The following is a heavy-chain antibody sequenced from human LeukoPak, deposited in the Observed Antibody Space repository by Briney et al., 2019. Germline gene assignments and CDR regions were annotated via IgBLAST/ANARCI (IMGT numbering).Heavy chain of an antibody. D-gene: IGHD3-10*01. CDR3: ARIWVGELYLDY. CDR1: GYSFTSYW. CDR2: IDPSDSYT. Sequence: GESLKISCKGSGYSFTSYWISWVRQMPGKGLEWMGRIDPSDSYTNYSPSFQGHVTISADKSISTAYLQWSSLKASDTAMYYCARIWVGELYLDYWGQGTLVTVSS. V-gene: IGHV5-10-1*01. J-gene: IGHJ4*02.